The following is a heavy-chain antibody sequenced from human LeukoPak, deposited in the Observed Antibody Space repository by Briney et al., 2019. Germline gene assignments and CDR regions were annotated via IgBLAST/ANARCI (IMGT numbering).Heavy chain of an antibody. J-gene: IGHJ4*02. CDR1: GFTFSSYA. CDR3: AKGVTATRPDYFDN. CDR2: ISGSASST. D-gene: IGHD1-20*01. V-gene: IGHV3-23*01. Sequence: GGSLRLSCAASGFTFSSYAMSWVRQAPGKGLEWVSTISGSASSTYNAESVRGRFTVSRDNSKKTLSLQMNSLTAEDTAVYFCAKGVTATRPDYFDNWGQGTLVSVSS.